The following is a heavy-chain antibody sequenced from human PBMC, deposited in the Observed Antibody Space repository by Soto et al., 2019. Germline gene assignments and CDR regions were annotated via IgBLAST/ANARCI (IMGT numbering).Heavy chain of an antibody. CDR2: INAGNGNT. J-gene: IGHJ4*02. Sequence: QVQLVQSGAVVKKPGASVKVSCKASGYTFTSYAMHWVRQAPGQRLEWMGWINAGNGNTKYSQKFQGRVTITRDTSASTAYMELSSLRSEDTAVYYCARGSYGSHLFDYWGQGTLVTVSS. CDR1: GYTFTSYA. D-gene: IGHD5-18*01. V-gene: IGHV1-3*01. CDR3: ARGSYGSHLFDY.